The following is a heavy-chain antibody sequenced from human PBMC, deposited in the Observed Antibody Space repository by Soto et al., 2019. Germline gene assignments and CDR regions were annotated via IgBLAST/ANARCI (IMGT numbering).Heavy chain of an antibody. Sequence: QVQLVESGGGVVQPGRSLRLSCAASGFAFSTYGMHWVRQAPGKGLEWVAITWSDESRKYSSDSLQGRFTISRDNSKNTLFLQMDSLRAEDTAVYYGVRGRPGPITTLPPFDSWGQGTLVTFSS. CDR3: VRGRPGPITTLPPFDS. J-gene: IGHJ4*02. CDR2: TWSDESRK. CDR1: GFAFSTYG. V-gene: IGHV3-33*01. D-gene: IGHD1-1*01.